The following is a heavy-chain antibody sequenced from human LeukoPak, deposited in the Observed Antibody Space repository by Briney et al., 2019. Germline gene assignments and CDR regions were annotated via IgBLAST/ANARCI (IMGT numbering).Heavy chain of an antibody. V-gene: IGHV3-33*01. D-gene: IGHD6-19*01. J-gene: IGHJ4*02. CDR3: ARDGSSGWYWVDY. Sequence: GGSLRLSCAASGFTFSRYGMHWVRQVPGKGLEWVAVIWSDGSNKYYADSVKGRFIISRDNSKNTLYPQMNSLRAEDTAVYYCARDGSSGWYWVDYWGQGTLVTVSS. CDR1: GFTFSRYG. CDR2: IWSDGSNK.